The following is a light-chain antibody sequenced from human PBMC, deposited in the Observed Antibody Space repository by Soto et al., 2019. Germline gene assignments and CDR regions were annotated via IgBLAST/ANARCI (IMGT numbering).Light chain of an antibody. Sequence: QSVLTQPASVSGSPGQSITISCTGTSSDVGTYNLVSWYQQHPGKAPKLMLYEGSKRPSGVSNRFSGSNSGNTASLTISGLQAEDEADYFCCLYAVTFYVFGTGTKVTVL. CDR3: CLYAVTFYV. V-gene: IGLV2-23*01. J-gene: IGLJ1*01. CDR1: SSDVGTYNL. CDR2: EGS.